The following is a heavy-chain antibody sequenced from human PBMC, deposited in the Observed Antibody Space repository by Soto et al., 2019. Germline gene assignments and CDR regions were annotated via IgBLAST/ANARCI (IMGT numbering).Heavy chain of an antibody. CDR3: ARDKVDIVATRWHAFDI. CDR1: GGSISSGGYY. Sequence: SETLSLTCTVSGGSISSGGYYWSWIRQHPGKGLEWIGYIYYSGSTYYNPSLKSRVTISVDTSKNQFSLKLSSVTAADTAVYYCARDKVDIVATRWHAFDIWGQGTMVTVSS. CDR2: IYYSGST. D-gene: IGHD5-12*01. V-gene: IGHV4-31*02. J-gene: IGHJ3*02.